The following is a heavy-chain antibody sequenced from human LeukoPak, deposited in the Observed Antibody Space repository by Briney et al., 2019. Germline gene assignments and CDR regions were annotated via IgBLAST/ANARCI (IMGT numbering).Heavy chain of an antibody. CDR3: AKGYYDILTDYFHNWFNP. Sequence: GGSLRLSCAASGFTVNNNYMNWVRQAPGKGLEWVSVIYSDYTTYYADSVKGRFTISRDNSKNTLYLQMNSLRAEDTAVYYCAKGYYDILTDYFHNWFNPWGQGTLVIVSS. J-gene: IGHJ5*02. CDR1: GFTVNNNY. CDR2: IYSDYTT. V-gene: IGHV3-66*01. D-gene: IGHD3-9*01.